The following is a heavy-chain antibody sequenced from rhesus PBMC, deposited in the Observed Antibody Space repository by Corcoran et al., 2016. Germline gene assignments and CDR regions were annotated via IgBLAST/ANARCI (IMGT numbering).Heavy chain of an antibody. V-gene: IGHV4S10*01. J-gene: IGHJ4*01. CDR2: IDGGRTSH. CDR1: GGSMRECYR. D-gene: IGHD5-24*01. Sequence: QVQLQESGPGVVKPSETLSLTCAVSGGSMRECYRWSWIRQPPGKGVEWIGYIDGGRTSHNDNPSIKSLVTMSKDTSTNHCYLKLSSRTAADTAAYYCARTRRVQLLVYFDYWGQGVLVTVSS. CDR3: ARTRRVQLLVYFDY.